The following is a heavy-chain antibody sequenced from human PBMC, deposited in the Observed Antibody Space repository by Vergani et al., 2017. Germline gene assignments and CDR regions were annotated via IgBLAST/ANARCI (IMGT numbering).Heavy chain of an antibody. CDR3: ARVMYREEASTGYRLEGIDI. J-gene: IGHJ6*02. CDR2: IYSTGST. D-gene: IGHD3-9*01. Sequence: QVQLEESGPGLVKPSETLSLTCTVSGGSFNTYYWSWIRQSPGKGLEWIGYIYSTGSTNYNPSLNSRVTMSVDTSKNQFSLKLRSVTAADTAVYFCARVMYREEASTGYRLEGIDIWGQGTTVSISS. V-gene: IGHV4-59*13. CDR1: GGSFNTYY.